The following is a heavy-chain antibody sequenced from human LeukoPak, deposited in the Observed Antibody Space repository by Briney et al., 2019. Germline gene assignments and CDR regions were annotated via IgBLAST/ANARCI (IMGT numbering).Heavy chain of an antibody. D-gene: IGHD4-23*01. CDR2: ISYDGSNK. J-gene: IGHJ6*02. Sequence: GGSLRLSCEASGFTFSSYGMHWVRQAPGKGLEWVAVISYDGSNKYYADSVKGRFTISRDNSKNTLYLQMNSLRAEDTAVHYCAKDQYGGNSDYYYGMDVWGQGTTVTVSS. CDR3: AKDQYGGNSDYYYGMDV. V-gene: IGHV3-30*18. CDR1: GFTFSSYG.